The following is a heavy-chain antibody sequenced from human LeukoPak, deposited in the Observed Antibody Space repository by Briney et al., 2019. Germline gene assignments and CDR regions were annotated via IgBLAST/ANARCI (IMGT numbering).Heavy chain of an antibody. CDR1: GYTFATYC. J-gene: IGHJ3*01. CDR2: IFSGNSHT. V-gene: IGHV5-51*06. CDR3: ARSNYVNGFDV. Sequence: KPGESLKISCKGSGYTFATYCIGWVRQMPGKGLEWMGTIFSGNSHTTYSPSFQGQVTISADKSINTAYLQWSSLKASDTAIYYCARSNYVNGFDVWGQGTVVTVSS. D-gene: IGHD1-7*01.